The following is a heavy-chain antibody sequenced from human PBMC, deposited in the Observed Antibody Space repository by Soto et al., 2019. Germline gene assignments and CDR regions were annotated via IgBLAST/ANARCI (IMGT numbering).Heavy chain of an antibody. D-gene: IGHD2-8*02. CDR3: ERSGLTYCYWCYFDF. CDR1: GASITSYY. V-gene: IGHV4-59*01. CDR2: SSHGGTT. J-gene: IGHJ4*02. Sequence: QVQLRESGPGLVKPSETLSLTCSVSGASITSYYWSWIRQSPGKGLEWIGHSSHGGTTNYNPSRRRRVSISLAASKSQLSLKLNSVTSADTAVYYCERSGLTYCYWCYFDFWGQGTLVSLSS.